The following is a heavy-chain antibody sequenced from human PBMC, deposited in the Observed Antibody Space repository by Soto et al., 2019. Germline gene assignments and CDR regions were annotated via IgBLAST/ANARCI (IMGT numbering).Heavy chain of an antibody. V-gene: IGHV4-34*01. J-gene: IGHJ6*02. D-gene: IGHD3-3*01. CDR3: ARARGDDPNYYYGMDV. CDR1: GVSFSGYC. CDR2: INHSGST. Sequence: PSETLSLTCAVYGVSFSGYCWSWIRQPPGKGLEWIGEINHSGSTNYNPSLKSRVTISVDTSKNQFSLKLSSVTAADTAVYYCARARGDDPNYYYGMDVWGQGTTVTVSS.